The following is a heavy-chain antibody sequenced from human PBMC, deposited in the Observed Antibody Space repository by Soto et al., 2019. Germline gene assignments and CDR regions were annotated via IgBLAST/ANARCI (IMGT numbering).Heavy chain of an antibody. CDR1: GGTFSSYA. CDR3: ARTTTSIYSNSFPYYYYGMDV. V-gene: IGHV1-69*01. CDR2: IIPIFGTA. D-gene: IGHD6-6*01. J-gene: IGHJ6*02. Sequence: QVQLVQSGAEVKKPGSSVKVSCRASGGTFSSYAISWVRQAPGQGLEWMGGIIPIFGTANYAQKFQGRATITADESTSTAYMELSSLRSEDTAVYYCARTTTSIYSNSFPYYYYGMDVWGQGTTVTVSS.